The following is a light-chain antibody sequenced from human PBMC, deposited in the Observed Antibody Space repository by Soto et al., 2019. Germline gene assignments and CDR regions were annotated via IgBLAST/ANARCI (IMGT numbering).Light chain of an antibody. CDR3: VAWDDSFVV. CDR2: RSI. Sequence: QSVLTQPPSASGSPGQTVSISCSGRRSNIGTNDVYWYQQLPGTAPKLLIYRSIQRPSAVPERFSGAKSGTSASLSISGLRSEDAADYYCVAWDDSFVVFGGGTKVTVL. V-gene: IGLV1-47*01. J-gene: IGLJ2*01. CDR1: RSNIGTND.